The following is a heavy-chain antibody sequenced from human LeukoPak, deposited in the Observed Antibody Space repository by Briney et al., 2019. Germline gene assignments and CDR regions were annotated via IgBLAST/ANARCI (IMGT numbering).Heavy chain of an antibody. CDR3: VRGSRVYCGGDCYYY. D-gene: IGHD2-21*02. CDR2: IVHSGNT. J-gene: IGHJ4*02. V-gene: IGHV4-34*01. CDR1: GGSFSGYY. Sequence: PSETLSLTCAVYGGSFSGYYWSWIRQPPGKGLEWIGEIVHSGNTKYNPSLKSRVTISTDTSKNHFSLNLNSVTAADTGVYYCVRGSRVYCGGDCYYYWGQGTLVTVSS.